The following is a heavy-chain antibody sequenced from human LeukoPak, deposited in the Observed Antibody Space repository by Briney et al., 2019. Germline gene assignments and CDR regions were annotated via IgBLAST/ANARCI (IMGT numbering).Heavy chain of an antibody. CDR2: INWNGRAV. Sequence: GGSLRLSCPASGFTLTVYSMHWVRKFPGKALDWASTINWNGRAVGYADSVKGRFTISRDNVKNVLYLQMNSLRPEDTALYYCAKDLSSAITSALVLDVWGQGTTV. CDR3: AKDLSSAITSALVLDV. D-gene: IGHD3-22*01. J-gene: IGHJ6*02. V-gene: IGHV3-9*01. CDR1: GFTLTVYS.